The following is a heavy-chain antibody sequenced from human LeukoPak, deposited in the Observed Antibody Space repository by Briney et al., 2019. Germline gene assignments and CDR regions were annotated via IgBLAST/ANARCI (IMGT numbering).Heavy chain of an antibody. D-gene: IGHD2-2*01. CDR1: GGTFSSYA. J-gene: IGHJ4*02. CDR2: IIPIFGTA. V-gene: IGHV1-69*01. Sequence: GSSVKVSCKASGGTFSSYAISWVRQAPGQGLEWMGGIIPIFGTANYAQKFQGRVTITADESTSTVYMELSSLRSEDTAVYYCATVERFTQPPDYWGQGTLVTVSS. CDR3: ATVERFTQPPDY.